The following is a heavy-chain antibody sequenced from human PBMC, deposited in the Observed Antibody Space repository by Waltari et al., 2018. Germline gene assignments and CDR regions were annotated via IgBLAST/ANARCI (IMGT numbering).Heavy chain of an antibody. CDR1: GFTFSSYS. V-gene: IGHV3-21*01. Sequence: EVQLVESGGGLVKPGGSLRLSCAASGFTFSSYSMNWVRQAPGTGLEWGASSSSSSSYIYYADSVNARFTISRDNAKNSLYLQMNSLRADDTAVYYCATTPSPADYWGQGTLVTVSS. CDR2: SSSSSSYI. CDR3: ATTPSPADY. J-gene: IGHJ4*02.